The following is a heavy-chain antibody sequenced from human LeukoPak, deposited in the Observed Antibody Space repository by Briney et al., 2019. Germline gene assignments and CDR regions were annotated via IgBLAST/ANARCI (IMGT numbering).Heavy chain of an antibody. V-gene: IGHV1-8*01. Sequence: ASVKVSCKASGYTFTSYDINWVRQATGQGLEWMGWMNPNSGNTGYAQKFQGRVTMTRNTSISTAYKELSSLRSEDTAVYYCARANRKYYYMDVWGKGTTVTVSS. CDR1: GYTFTSYD. CDR2: MNPNSGNT. CDR3: ARANRKYYYMDV. J-gene: IGHJ6*03.